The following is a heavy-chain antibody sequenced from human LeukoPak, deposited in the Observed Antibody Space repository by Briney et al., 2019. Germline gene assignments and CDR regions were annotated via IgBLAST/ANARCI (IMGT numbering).Heavy chain of an antibody. J-gene: IGHJ4*02. CDR1: GFTFTKYW. CDR2: INYDGSDK. Sequence: GGSLRLSCVASGFTFTKYWMGWVRQAPGKGLEWVANINYDGSDKYYVDSVKGRFTISRDNSKNTLYLQMNSLRAEDTAVYYCAHGSMYQLDSWGQGTLVTVSS. D-gene: IGHD2-2*01. CDR3: AHGSMYQLDS. V-gene: IGHV3-7*03.